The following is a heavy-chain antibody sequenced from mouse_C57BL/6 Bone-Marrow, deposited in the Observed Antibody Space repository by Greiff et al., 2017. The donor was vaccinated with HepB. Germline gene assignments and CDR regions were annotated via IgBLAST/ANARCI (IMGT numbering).Heavy chain of an antibody. J-gene: IGHJ2*01. Sequence: VQLKESGAELVRPGASVKLSYTASGFNIKDDYMHWVKQRPEQGLEWIGWIDPENGDTEYASKFQGKATITADTSSNTAYLQLSSLTSEDTAVYYCTAPYYYGYYFDYWGQGTTLTVSS. D-gene: IGHD1-1*01. V-gene: IGHV14-4*01. CDR1: GFNIKDDY. CDR2: IDPENGDT. CDR3: TAPYYYGYYFDY.